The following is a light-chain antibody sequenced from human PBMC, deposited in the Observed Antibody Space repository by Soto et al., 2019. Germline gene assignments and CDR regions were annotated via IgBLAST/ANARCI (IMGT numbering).Light chain of an antibody. CDR3: QQYNSYSGT. Sequence: DIQMTQSPSTLTASVGDRVTITCRASQSISSWLAWYQQKPGKAPKLLIYDASSLESRVPSRFSGSGSGTEFTPTISSLQPDDFATYYCQQYNSYSGTFGQGTKVDIK. V-gene: IGKV1-5*01. CDR1: QSISSW. CDR2: DAS. J-gene: IGKJ1*01.